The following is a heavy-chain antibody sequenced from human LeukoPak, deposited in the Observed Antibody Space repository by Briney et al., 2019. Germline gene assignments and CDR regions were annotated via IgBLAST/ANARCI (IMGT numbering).Heavy chain of an antibody. Sequence: GGSLRLSCAASGFTFISYAMSWVRQAPGKGLEWVSAISGSGGSTYYADSVKGRFTISRDNSKNTLYLQMNSLRAEDTAVYYCAKCSGGSCYSKFDYWGQGTLVTVSS. J-gene: IGHJ4*02. CDR1: GFTFISYA. D-gene: IGHD2-15*01. V-gene: IGHV3-23*01. CDR2: ISGSGGST. CDR3: AKCSGGSCYSKFDY.